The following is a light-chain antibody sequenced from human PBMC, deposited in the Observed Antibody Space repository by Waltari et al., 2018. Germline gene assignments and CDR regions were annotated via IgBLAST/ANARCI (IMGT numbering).Light chain of an antibody. CDR1: SLDVGSYDY. J-gene: IGLJ1*01. CDR3: SSYSSSTSPFV. V-gene: IGLV2-14*03. Sequence: QSALTQPASVSGSPGQSITISCTGTSLDVGSYDYVSWYQQHPGTAPKLIIYDVSNRPSGVSNRFSGSKSGYTASLTISGLQAEDEADYYCSSYSSSTSPFVFGAGTRVTVL. CDR2: DVS.